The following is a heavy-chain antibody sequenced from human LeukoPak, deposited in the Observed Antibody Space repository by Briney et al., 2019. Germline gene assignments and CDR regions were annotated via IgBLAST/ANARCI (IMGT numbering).Heavy chain of an antibody. CDR3: ATTQWVAATMISAFDI. Sequence: SETLSLTCAVYGGSFSGYYWSWIRQPPGKGLEWIGEINHSGSTNYNPSLKSRVTISVDTSKNQFSLKLSSVTAADTAVYYCATTQWVAATMISAFDIWGQGTMVTVSS. CDR1: GGSFSGYY. D-gene: IGHD2-15*01. V-gene: IGHV4-34*01. J-gene: IGHJ3*02. CDR2: INHSGST.